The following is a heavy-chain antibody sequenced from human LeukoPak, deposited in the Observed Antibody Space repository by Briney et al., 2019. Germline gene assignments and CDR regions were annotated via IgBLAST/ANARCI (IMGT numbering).Heavy chain of an antibody. CDR3: ARRGVVIRVILVGFHKEAYYFDS. CDR2: ISDSGGRT. V-gene: IGHV3-23*01. D-gene: IGHD3-22*01. J-gene: IGHJ4*02. CDR1: GITLSNYG. Sequence: GGSLRLSCAASGITLSNYGMSWVRQAPGKGLEWVAGISDSGGRTNYADSVKGRFTISRDNPKNTLILQMNSLRPEDTAVYFCARRGVVIRVILVGFHKEAYYFDSWGQGALVTASS.